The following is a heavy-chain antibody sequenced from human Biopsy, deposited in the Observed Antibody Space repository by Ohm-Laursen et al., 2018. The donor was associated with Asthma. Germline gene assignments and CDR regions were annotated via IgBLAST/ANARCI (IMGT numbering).Heavy chain of an antibody. V-gene: IGHV4-61*01. CDR3: ARIPTTLRYFDL. Sequence: TLSLTCTVSGGSVSSGSYYWSWIRQPPGKGLAWVSYISYSGSTDYNPSLKSRLTISMDTSKNQFSLKLSSVTAADTAVYYCARIPTTLRYFDLWGRGTLVTVSS. D-gene: IGHD2-15*01. CDR1: GGSVSSGSYY. J-gene: IGHJ2*01. CDR2: ISYSGST.